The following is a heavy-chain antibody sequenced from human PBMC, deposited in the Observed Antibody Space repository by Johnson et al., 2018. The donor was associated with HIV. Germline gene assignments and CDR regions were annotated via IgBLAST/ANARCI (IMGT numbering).Heavy chain of an antibody. V-gene: IGHV3-33*03. Sequence: VQLVESGGGVVQPGRSLRLSCAASGFTFSSYGMHWVRQAPGKGLEWVAILWYDGTTAFYADSVKGRFTISRDTSKKMLYLQMNSLRVDDTAVYYCAKTGGGAALDSWGQGTMVTVSS. CDR3: AKTGGGAALDS. CDR1: GFTFSSYG. J-gene: IGHJ3*02. CDR2: LWYDGTTA. D-gene: IGHD3-16*01.